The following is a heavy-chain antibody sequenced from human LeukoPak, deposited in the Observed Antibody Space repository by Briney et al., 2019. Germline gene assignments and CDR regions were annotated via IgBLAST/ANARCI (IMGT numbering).Heavy chain of an antibody. CDR1: GFTFSNFW. V-gene: IGHV3-74*01. CDR2: IEADGRTT. D-gene: IGHD2-2*01. CDR3: ATSSTSPHGY. Sequence: GGSLRLSCAASGFTFSNFWIHWVRQAPGGGLVWVSRIEADGRTTNYAESVKGRFTVSRDNSKNTLYLQMNSLRAEDTAVYYCATSSTSPHGYWGQGTLVTVSS. J-gene: IGHJ4*02.